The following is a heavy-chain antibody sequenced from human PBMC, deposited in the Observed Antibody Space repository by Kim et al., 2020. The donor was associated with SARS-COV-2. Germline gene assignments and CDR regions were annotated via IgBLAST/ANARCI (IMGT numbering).Heavy chain of an antibody. V-gene: IGHV1-69*13. CDR1: GGTFSSYA. D-gene: IGHD6-13*01. J-gene: IGHJ6*02. Sequence: SVKVSCKASGGTFSSYAISWVRQAPGQGLEWMGGIIPIFGTANYAQKFQGRVTITADESTSTAYMELSSLRSEDTAVYYCARAGYGSSWYYYYYGMDVWGQGTTVTVSS. CDR3: ARAGYGSSWYYYYYGMDV. CDR2: IIPIFGTA.